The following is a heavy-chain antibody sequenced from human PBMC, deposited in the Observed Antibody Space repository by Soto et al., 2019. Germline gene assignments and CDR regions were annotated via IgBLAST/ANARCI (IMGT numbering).Heavy chain of an antibody. D-gene: IGHD2-2*01. J-gene: IGHJ4*02. CDR3: ARGEDRLPMPSGY. Sequence: PSETLSLTCTVSGGSISSYYWSWIRQPPGKGLEWVGYIYYSGSTNYNPSLKSRVTISVDTSKNQFSLKLSSVTAADTAVYYCARGEDRLPMPSGYSGQGTLVTVSS. V-gene: IGHV4-59*01. CDR1: GGSISSYY. CDR2: IYYSGST.